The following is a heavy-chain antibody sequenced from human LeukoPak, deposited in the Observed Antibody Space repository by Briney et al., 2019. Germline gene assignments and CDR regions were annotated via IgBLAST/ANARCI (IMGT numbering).Heavy chain of an antibody. CDR2: ISWNSGSI. CDR3: AKDRSWELSGMDV. J-gene: IGHJ6*02. CDR1: GFTFDDYA. V-gene: IGHV3-9*01. Sequence: GGSLRLSCAASGFTFDDYAMHWVRQAPGKGLEWVSGISWNSGSIGYTDSVKGRFTISRDNAKNSLYLQMNSLRAEDTALYYCAKDRSWELSGMDVWGQGTTVTVSS. D-gene: IGHD1-26*01.